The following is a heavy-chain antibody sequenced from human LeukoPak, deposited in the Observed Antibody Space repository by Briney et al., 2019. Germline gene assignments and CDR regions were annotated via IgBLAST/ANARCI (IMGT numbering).Heavy chain of an antibody. D-gene: IGHD6-6*01. Sequence: SVKVSCKASGGTFSSYAISWVRQAPGQGLEWMGRIIPILGIANYAQKFQGRVTITADESTSTAYMELSSLRSEDTAVYYCARGKYSSSSRDDAFDIWGQGTMVTVSS. V-gene: IGHV1-69*04. CDR2: IIPILGIA. CDR1: GGTFSSYA. J-gene: IGHJ3*02. CDR3: ARGKYSSSSRDDAFDI.